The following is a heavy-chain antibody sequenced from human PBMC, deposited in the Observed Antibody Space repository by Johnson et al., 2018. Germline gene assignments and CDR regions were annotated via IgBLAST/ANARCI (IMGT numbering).Heavy chain of an antibody. Sequence: VQLVESGGGLVQPGGSLRLSCAASGFTFSTYWMTWLRQAPGKGLEWVANIKQDGSEKYYVDSVKGRFTISRDNAKNSLYLQLNSLGAEDTAGYYCARDVYYSGSGTDYYGMDVWGQGTTVTVSS. V-gene: IGHV3-7*01. CDR1: GFTFSTYW. D-gene: IGHD3-10*01. CDR2: IKQDGSEK. CDR3: ARDVYYSGSGTDYYGMDV. J-gene: IGHJ6*02.